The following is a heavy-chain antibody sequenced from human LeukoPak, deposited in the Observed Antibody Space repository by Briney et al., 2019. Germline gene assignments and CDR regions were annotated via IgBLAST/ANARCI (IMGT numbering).Heavy chain of an antibody. CDR1: GFAFNVYW. CDR2: INADGTAT. Sequence: GGALRLSCAGSGFAFNVYWMHWVRQTPGKGLMWVSRINADGTATTYADSVKGRFTISRDNAKNTLYLQMNSLRVDDTAVYYCAGSGAFWGQGTLVTASS. CDR3: AGSGAF. J-gene: IGHJ4*02. D-gene: IGHD2-15*01. V-gene: IGHV3-74*01.